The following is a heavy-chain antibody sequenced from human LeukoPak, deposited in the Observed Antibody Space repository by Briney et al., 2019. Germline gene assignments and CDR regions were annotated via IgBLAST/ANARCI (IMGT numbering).Heavy chain of an antibody. CDR1: GFTFSSYA. CDR2: IGGSGSRT. J-gene: IGHJ4*02. Sequence: GGSLRLSCAASGFTFSSYAMSWVRQAPGKSLEWVSGIGGSGSRTYYADSVKGRFTISRDNSKNTLYLQMNSLRAEDTAIYYCARDPPGIAASGTYYWGQGTLVTVSS. V-gene: IGHV3-23*01. D-gene: IGHD6-13*01. CDR3: ARDPPGIAASGTYY.